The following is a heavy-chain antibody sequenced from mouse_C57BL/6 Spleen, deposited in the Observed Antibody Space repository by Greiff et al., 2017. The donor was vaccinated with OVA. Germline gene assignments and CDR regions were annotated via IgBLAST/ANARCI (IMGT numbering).Heavy chain of an antibody. CDR1: GYTFTSYW. V-gene: IGHV1-69*01. CDR3: ARGELGWYFDV. J-gene: IGHJ1*03. Sequence: QVQLQQSGAELVMPGASVKLSCKASGYTFTSYWMHWVKQRPGQGLEWIGEIDPSDSYTNYNQKFKGKSTLTVDKSSSTAYMQLSSLTSEDSAVYYCARGELGWYFDVWGTGTTVTVSS. D-gene: IGHD4-1*01. CDR2: IDPSDSYT.